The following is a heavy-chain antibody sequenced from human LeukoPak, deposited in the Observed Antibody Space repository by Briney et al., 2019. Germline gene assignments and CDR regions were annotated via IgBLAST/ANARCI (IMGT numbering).Heavy chain of an antibody. V-gene: IGHV3-53*01. Sequence: GGSLRLSCPVSGLTVSSNYISWVRQAPGKGLEWVSLIYSDGTTYYAGSVKGRFSIPRDNSKNTVYLQMNSLRAEDTAMYYCARAGYYSGSGDSGEIDFWGQGTLVTVSS. CDR1: GLTVSSNY. CDR2: IYSDGTT. D-gene: IGHD3-10*01. CDR3: ARAGYYSGSGDSGEIDF. J-gene: IGHJ4*02.